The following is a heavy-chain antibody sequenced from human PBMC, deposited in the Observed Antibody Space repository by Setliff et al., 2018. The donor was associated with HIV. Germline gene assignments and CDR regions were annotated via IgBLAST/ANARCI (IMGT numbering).Heavy chain of an antibody. CDR2: INHSGST. J-gene: IGHJ4*02. Sequence: SETLSLTCAVYGGSFSGYYWSWIRQPPGKGLEWIGEINHSGSTNYNPSLKSRVTISVDTSKNQFSLKLSSVTAADTAVYYCARAARYSSSWYKRGYYFDYWGQGTQVTVSS. CDR1: GGSFSGYY. D-gene: IGHD6-13*01. V-gene: IGHV4-34*01. CDR3: ARAARYSSSWYKRGYYFDY.